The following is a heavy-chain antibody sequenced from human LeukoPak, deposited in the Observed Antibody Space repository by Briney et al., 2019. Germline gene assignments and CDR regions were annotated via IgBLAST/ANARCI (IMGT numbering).Heavy chain of an antibody. CDR2: IYPGDSDT. V-gene: IGHV5-51*01. J-gene: IGHJ3*02. D-gene: IGHD2-21*02. Sequence: GESLKISCKGSGYSFTSYWIGWVRQMPGKGLEWMGIIYPGDSDTRYSPSFQGQVTISADKSISAAYLQWSSLKASDTAMYYCARSAYCGGDCYSDAFDIWGQGTMVTASS. CDR1: GYSFTSYW. CDR3: ARSAYCGGDCYSDAFDI.